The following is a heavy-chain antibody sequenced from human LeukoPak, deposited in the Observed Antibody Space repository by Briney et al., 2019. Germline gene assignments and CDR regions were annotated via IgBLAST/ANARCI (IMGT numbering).Heavy chain of an antibody. V-gene: IGHV4-59*11. J-gene: IGHJ5*02. D-gene: IGHD3-3*01. Sequence: SETLSLTRTVSGGSISSHYWSWIRQPPRKGLEWIGYIYYSGSTNYNPSLKSRVTISVDTSKNQFSLKLSSVTAADTAVYYCAREANTIFGGNWFDPWGQGTLVTVSS. CDR1: GGSISSHY. CDR2: IYYSGST. CDR3: AREANTIFGGNWFDP.